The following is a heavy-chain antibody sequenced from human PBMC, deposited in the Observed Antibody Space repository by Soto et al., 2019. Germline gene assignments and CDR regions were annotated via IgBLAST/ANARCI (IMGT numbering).Heavy chain of an antibody. Sequence: ASVKVSCKASGYTFFKYFIHWVRQAPGQGLEWIGIINPSRGSATYGPIFQGRVSLTTDMPTSTVYMELSSLRSEDTAIYYCARPLIGNTIDLWGQGTSVTASS. D-gene: IGHD1-7*01. J-gene: IGHJ3*01. V-gene: IGHV1-46*01. CDR1: GYTFFKYF. CDR3: ARPLIGNTIDL. CDR2: INPSRGSA.